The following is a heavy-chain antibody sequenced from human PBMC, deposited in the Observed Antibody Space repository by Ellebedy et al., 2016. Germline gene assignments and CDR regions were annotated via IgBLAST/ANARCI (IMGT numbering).Heavy chain of an antibody. V-gene: IGHV4-31*03. D-gene: IGHD1-26*01. Sequence: SETLSLTXTVSGGSISSGGYYWSWIRQHPGKGLEWIGYIYYSGSTYYNPSLKSRVTISVDTSKNQFSLKLSSVTAADTAVYYCARESSGSYPIDYWGQGTLVTVSS. CDR2: IYYSGST. CDR3: ARESSGSYPIDY. J-gene: IGHJ4*02. CDR1: GGSISSGGYY.